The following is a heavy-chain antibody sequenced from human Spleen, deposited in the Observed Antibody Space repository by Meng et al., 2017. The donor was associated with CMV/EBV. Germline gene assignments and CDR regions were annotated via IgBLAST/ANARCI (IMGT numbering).Heavy chain of an antibody. CDR1: YTFSGYH. CDR2: ISPHGGGT. CDR3: AHNSGYDGSGYYSGLDY. V-gene: IGHV1-2*02. J-gene: IGHJ4*02. Sequence: YTFSGYHIHGVRQAPGQGLEWMGWISPHGGGTKYSQRFQGRVTMTTDTSISTAYMELTRLRSDDTAIYYCAHNSGYDGSGYYSGLDYWGRGTLVTVSS. D-gene: IGHD3-22*01.